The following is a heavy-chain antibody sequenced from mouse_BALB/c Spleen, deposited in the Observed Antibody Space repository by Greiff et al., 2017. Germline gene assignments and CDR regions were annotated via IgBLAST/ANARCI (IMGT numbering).Heavy chain of an antibody. CDR3: ARGGYDAYFDV. J-gene: IGHJ1*01. V-gene: IGHV1S135*01. CDR1: GYAFTSYN. D-gene: IGHD2-2*01. CDR2: IDPYNGGT. Sequence: EVQLQESGPELVKPGASVKVSCKASGYAFTSYNMYWVKQSHGKSLEWIGYIDPYNGGTSYNQKFKDKATLTADKSSSTAYMQLSSLTSEDSAVYYCARGGYDAYFDVWGAGTTVTVSS.